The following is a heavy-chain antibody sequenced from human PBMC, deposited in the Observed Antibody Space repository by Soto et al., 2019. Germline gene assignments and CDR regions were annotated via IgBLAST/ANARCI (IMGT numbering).Heavy chain of an antibody. CDR2: ISAYNGNT. J-gene: IGHJ5*02. D-gene: IGHD2-2*03. V-gene: IGHV1-18*04. CDR1: GYTFTSYG. CDR3: ARDGYCSSTSCPGRGWFDP. Sequence: ASVKVSCKASGYTFTSYGIRWVRQAPGQGLEWMGWISAYNGNTNYAQKLQGRVTMTTDTSTSTAYMELRSLRSDDTAVYYCARDGYCSSTSCPGRGWFDPWGQGTLVTVSS.